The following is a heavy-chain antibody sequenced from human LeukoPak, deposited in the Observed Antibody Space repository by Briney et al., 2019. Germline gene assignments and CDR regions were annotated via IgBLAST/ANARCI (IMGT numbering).Heavy chain of an antibody. CDR3: AREVITFGGVIVSTYYFDY. V-gene: IGHV1-18*01. Sequence: ASVKVSCKASGYTFTSYGVSWVRQAPGQGLEWMGWISAYNGNTNYAQKLQGSVTMTTDTSTSTAYMELRSLRSDDTAVYYCAREVITFGGVIVSTYYFDYWGQGTLVTVSS. CDR1: GYTFTSYG. D-gene: IGHD3-16*02. J-gene: IGHJ4*02. CDR2: ISAYNGNT.